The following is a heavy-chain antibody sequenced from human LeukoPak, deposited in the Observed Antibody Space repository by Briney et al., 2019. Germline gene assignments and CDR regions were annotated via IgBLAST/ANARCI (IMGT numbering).Heavy chain of an antibody. V-gene: IGHV1-69*05. CDR2: IIPIFGTA. D-gene: IGHD6-13*01. J-gene: IGHJ4*02. Sequence: SVKVSCKASGGTFSSYAISWVRQAPGQGLEWMGGIIPIFGTANYAQKVQGRVTMTTDTSTSTAYMELRSLRFDDTAVYYCAREASGAPGTREFDYWGQGTLVTVSS. CDR3: AREASGAPGTREFDY. CDR1: GGTFSSYA.